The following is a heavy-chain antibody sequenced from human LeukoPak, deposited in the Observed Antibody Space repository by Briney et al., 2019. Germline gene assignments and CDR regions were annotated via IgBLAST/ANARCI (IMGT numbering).Heavy chain of an antibody. CDR1: GFTFSSYA. CDR2: ISYDGSNK. D-gene: IGHD3-3*01. V-gene: IGHV3-30-3*01. CDR3: ARDDNYDFWSGYYISY. Sequence: PGGSLRLSCAASGFTFSSYAMHWVRLAPGKGLEWVAVISYDGSNKYYADSVKGRFTISRDNSKNTSYLQMNSLRAEDTAVYYCARDDNYDFWSGYYISYWGQGTLVTVSS. J-gene: IGHJ4*02.